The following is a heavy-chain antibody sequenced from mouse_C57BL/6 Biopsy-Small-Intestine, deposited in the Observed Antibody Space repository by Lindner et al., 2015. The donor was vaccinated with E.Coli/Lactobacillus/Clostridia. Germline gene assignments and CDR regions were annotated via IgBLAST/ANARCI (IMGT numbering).Heavy chain of an antibody. CDR1: GYTFINHD. V-gene: IGHV1S29*02. D-gene: IGHD2-12*01. CDR3: ARYVTLTSGGLDV. CDR2: MKPYNGNT. J-gene: IGHJ1*01. Sequence: SVKVSCKTSGYTFINHDIHWVRQAAGQGLEWMGWMKPYNGNTDYAQKFQGRATMTSDTSTSTAYMELRRLRPDDTAVYYCARYVTLTSGGLDVWGQGTKVTVSS.